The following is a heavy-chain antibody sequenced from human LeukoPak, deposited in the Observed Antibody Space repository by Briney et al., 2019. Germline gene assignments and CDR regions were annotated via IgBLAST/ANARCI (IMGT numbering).Heavy chain of an antibody. CDR3: AMWSSSVIRDYGDYGGDY. CDR2: INYSGST. CDR1: GGSISSSSYY. Sequence: SETLSLTCTVSGGSISSSSYYWGWIRQPPGKGLEWIGSINYSGSTYYNPSLKSRVTISVDTSKNQFSLKLSSVTAADTAVYYCAMWSSSVIRDYGDYGGDYWGQGTLVTVSS. J-gene: IGHJ4*02. D-gene: IGHD4-17*01. V-gene: IGHV4-39*07.